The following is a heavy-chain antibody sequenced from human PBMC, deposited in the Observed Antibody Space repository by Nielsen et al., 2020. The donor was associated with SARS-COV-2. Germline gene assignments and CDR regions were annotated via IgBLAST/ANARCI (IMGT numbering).Heavy chain of an antibody. Sequence: GESLKISCAASGFTFSSLWMSWVRQVPGKGLGWVADIKPDGSQKFYLDSVKGRFTISRDNFKNTLYLQMSSLRAEDTAVYYCVKDAYSNAGRFDYWGQGTLVTVSS. CDR3: VKDAYSNAGRFDY. V-gene: IGHV3-7*04. CDR2: IKPDGSQK. J-gene: IGHJ4*02. CDR1: GFTFSSLW. D-gene: IGHD4-11*01.